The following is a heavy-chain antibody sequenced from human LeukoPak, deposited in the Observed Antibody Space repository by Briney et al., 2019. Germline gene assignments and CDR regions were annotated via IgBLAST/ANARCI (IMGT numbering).Heavy chain of an antibody. J-gene: IGHJ6*03. Sequence: GGSLRLSCAASGFTFSSYGMHWVRQAPGKGLEWVAFIRYDGSNKYYADSVKGRFTISRDNSKNTLYLQMNSLRAEDTAVYYCAKEGYGGNSWVPAEYYYYYMDVWGKGTTVTISS. D-gene: IGHD4-23*01. CDR2: IRYDGSNK. CDR3: AKEGYGGNSWVPAEYYYYYMDV. CDR1: GFTFSSYG. V-gene: IGHV3-30*02.